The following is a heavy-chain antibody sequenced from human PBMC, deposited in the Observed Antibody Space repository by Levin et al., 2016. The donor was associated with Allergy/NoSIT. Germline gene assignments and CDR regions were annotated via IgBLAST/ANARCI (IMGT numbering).Heavy chain of an antibody. J-gene: IGHJ4*02. CDR2: IKQDGSEK. V-gene: IGHV3-7*01. D-gene: IGHD4-17*01. Sequence: GESLKISCAASGFTFSRYWMSWVRQAPGKGLEWVANIKQDGSEKYYVDSVKGRFAISRDNAKNSLYLQMNSLRTEDTAVYYCASHDYGDYSSIDYWGQGTLVTVSS. CDR1: GFTFSRYW. CDR3: ASHDYGDYSSIDY.